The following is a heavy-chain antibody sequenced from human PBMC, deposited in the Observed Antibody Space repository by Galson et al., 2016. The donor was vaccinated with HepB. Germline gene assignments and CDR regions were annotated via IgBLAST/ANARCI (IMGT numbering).Heavy chain of an antibody. Sequence: ETLSLTCTVSGDSISSTSYYWGWIRQPPGKGLEWIGSISYSGSTYYNPSLKSRVTISVDRSKNQFSLKLSSVTAADTAVYYCGRSLYDSSVYPSDYWGQGTLVTVSS. D-gene: IGHD3-22*01. CDR1: GDSISSTSYY. CDR2: ISYSGST. J-gene: IGHJ4*02. V-gene: IGHV4-39*07. CDR3: GRSLYDSSVYPSDY.